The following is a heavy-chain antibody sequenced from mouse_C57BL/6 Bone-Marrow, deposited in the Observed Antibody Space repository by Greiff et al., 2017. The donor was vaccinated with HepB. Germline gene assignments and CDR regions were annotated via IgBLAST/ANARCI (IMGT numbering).Heavy chain of an antibody. CDR1: GFTFSSYG. J-gene: IGHJ1*03. CDR2: ISSGGSYT. Sequence: DVKLVESGGDLVKPGGSLKLSCAASGFTFSSYGMSWVRQTPDKRLEWVATISSGGSYTYYPDSVKGRFTISRDNAKNTLYLQMSSLKSEDTAMYYCARQYYYGSSVWYFDVWGTGTTVTVSS. D-gene: IGHD1-1*01. CDR3: ARQYYYGSSVWYFDV. V-gene: IGHV5-6*02.